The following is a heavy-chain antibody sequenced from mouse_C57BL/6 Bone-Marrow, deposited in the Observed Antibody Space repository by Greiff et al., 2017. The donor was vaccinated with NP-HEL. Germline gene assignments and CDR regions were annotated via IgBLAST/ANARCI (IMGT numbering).Heavy chain of an antibody. CDR2: IYPGSGST. CDR3: AREEITTVVAFDY. D-gene: IGHD1-1*01. CDR1: GYTFTDYY. Sequence: QVQLQQSGAELVRPGASVKLSCKASGYTFTDYYINWVKQRPGQGLEWIARIYPGSGSTNYNEKFKSKATLTVDTSSSTAYMQLSSLTSEDSAVYYCAREEITTVVAFDYWGQGTTLTVSS. V-gene: IGHV1-76*01. J-gene: IGHJ2*01.